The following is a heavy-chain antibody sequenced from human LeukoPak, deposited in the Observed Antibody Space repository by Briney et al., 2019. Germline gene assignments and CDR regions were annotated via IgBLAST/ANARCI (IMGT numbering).Heavy chain of an antibody. J-gene: IGHJ4*02. CDR3: ATSGWYQTGVY. CDR1: GGSISRSNYY. CDR2: IYYSGST. V-gene: IGHV4-39*07. D-gene: IGHD6-13*01. Sequence: PSETLSLTCTVSGGSISRSNYYWGWIRQPPGKGLEWIGSIYYSGSTYYNPSLKSRVTISVDTSKNQFSLKLCSLTAADTAVYYCATSGWYQTGVYWGQGTLVTVSS.